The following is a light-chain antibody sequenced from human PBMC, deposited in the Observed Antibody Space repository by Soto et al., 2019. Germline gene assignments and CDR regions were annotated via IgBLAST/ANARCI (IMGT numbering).Light chain of an antibody. V-gene: IGKV3-11*01. CDR2: GAS. J-gene: IGKJ1*01. CDR1: QSLNTS. CDR3: QQRSVRPWT. Sequence: EIVLTQSPATRSLSQGERATLSCRASQSLNTSLAWYHQKPGLPPRLLIYGASNRATGIPARFSGSESGTDFTLTISSLEPEDFAVYYCQQRSVRPWTFGQGTKVEIK.